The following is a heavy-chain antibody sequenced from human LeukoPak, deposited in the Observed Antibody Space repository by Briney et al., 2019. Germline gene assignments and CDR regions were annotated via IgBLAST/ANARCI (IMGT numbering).Heavy chain of an antibody. CDR1: GGTFSRYA. V-gene: IGHV1-69*04. J-gene: IGHJ4*02. Sequence: SVKVSCKASGGTFSRYAISWVRQAPGQGLEWMGRIIPIFGIANYAQKFQGRVTITADKSTSTAYMELSSLRSEDTAVYYCARLWFGESTFDYWGQGTLVTVSS. CDR2: IIPIFGIA. CDR3: ARLWFGESTFDY. D-gene: IGHD3-10*01.